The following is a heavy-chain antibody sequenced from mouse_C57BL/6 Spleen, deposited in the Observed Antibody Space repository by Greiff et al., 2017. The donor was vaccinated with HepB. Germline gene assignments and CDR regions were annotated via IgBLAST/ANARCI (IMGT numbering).Heavy chain of an antibody. CDR1: GYAFSSYW. V-gene: IGHV1-80*01. Sequence: QVQLKESGAELVKPGASVKISCKASGYAFSSYWMNWVKQRPGKGLEWIGQIYPGDGDTNYNGKFKGKATLTADASSSTAYMQLSSLTSEDSAVYFCARITTVVAEYAMDYWGQGTSVTVSS. CDR3: ARITTVVAEYAMDY. D-gene: IGHD1-1*01. CDR2: IYPGDGDT. J-gene: IGHJ4*01.